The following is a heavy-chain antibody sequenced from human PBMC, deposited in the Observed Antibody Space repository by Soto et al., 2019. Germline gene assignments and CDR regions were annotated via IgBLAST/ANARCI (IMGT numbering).Heavy chain of an antibody. CDR3: ARAGVVVAATRIGWFDP. V-gene: IGHV1-2*02. CDR2: INPNSGGT. Sequence: ASVKVSCKASGYTFTGYYMHWVRQAPGQGLEWMGWINPNSGGTNYAQKFQGRVTMTRDTSISTAYMELSRLRSDDTAVYYCARAGVVVAATRIGWFDPWGQGTLVTVPQ. D-gene: IGHD2-15*01. CDR1: GYTFTGYY. J-gene: IGHJ5*02.